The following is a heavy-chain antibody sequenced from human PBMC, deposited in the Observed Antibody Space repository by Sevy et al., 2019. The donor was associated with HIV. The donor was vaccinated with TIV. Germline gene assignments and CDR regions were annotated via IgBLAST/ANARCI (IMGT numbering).Heavy chain of an antibody. CDR2: ISWNSGSI. V-gene: IGHV3-9*01. J-gene: IGHJ4*02. Sequence: GGSLRLSCAASRFTFDDYAMHWVRQAPGKGLEWVSGISWNSGSIGYSDSVKGRFTISRDNAKNSLYLQMNSLRAEDTALYYCAKDLTATSYGTHLFDYWGQGTLVTVSS. CDR3: AKDLTATSYGTHLFDY. CDR1: RFTFDDYA. D-gene: IGHD5-18*01.